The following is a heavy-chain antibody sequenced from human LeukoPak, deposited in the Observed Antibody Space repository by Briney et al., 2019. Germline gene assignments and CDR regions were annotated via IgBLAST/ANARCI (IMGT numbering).Heavy chain of an antibody. CDR1: GGSFSGYY. V-gene: IGHV4-34*01. J-gene: IGHJ5*02. Sequence: SETLSLTCAVYGGSFSGYYWSWIRQPPGKGLEWIGEINHSGSTNYNPSLKSRVTISVDTSKNQFSLKLSSVTAADTVVYYCGRGSPKLAAAGHQNGFDPGGRGTLVTVSS. CDR2: INHSGST. CDR3: GRGSPKLAAAGHQNGFDP. D-gene: IGHD6-13*01.